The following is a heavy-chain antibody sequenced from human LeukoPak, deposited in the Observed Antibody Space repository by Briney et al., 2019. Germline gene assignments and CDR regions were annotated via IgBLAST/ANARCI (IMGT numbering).Heavy chain of an antibody. V-gene: IGHV1-2*02. CDR3: ARDGVGISTTFDY. CDR2: INPNSGGT. Sequence: ASVKVSCKASGYTFTAYYMHWVRQAPGQGLEWMGWINPNSGGTAYAQKFQGRVTMTRDTSISTAYMELSRLRSDDTAVYYCARDGVGISTTFDYWGQGTLVTVSS. D-gene: IGHD6-13*01. J-gene: IGHJ4*02. CDR1: GYTFTAYY.